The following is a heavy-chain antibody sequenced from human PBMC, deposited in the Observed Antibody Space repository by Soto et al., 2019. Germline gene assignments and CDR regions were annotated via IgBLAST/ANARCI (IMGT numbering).Heavy chain of an antibody. CDR2: INPNSGGT. D-gene: IGHD5-12*01. CDR1: GYTFTGYY. Sequence: ASVKVSCKASGYTFTGYYMHWVRQAPGQGLEWMGWINPNSGGTNYAQKFQGWVTMTRDTSISTAYMELSRLRSDDTAVYYCARVDWGGYDLDYYDGMDFWGQGTTVTVSS. J-gene: IGHJ6*02. CDR3: ARVDWGGYDLDYYDGMDF. V-gene: IGHV1-2*04.